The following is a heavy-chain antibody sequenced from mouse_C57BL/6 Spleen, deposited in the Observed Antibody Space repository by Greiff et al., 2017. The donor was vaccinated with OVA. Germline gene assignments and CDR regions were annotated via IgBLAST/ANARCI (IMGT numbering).Heavy chain of an antibody. CDR3: ARKGYTGFAY. D-gene: IGHD3-2*02. CDR1: GYTFTSYW. J-gene: IGHJ3*01. CDR2: IYPSDSET. Sequence: VQLQQPGAELVRPGSSVKLSCKASGYTFTSYWMDWVKQRPGQGLEWIGNIYPSDSETHYNQKFKDKATLTVDKSSSTAYMQLSSLTSEDAAVYYCARKGYTGFAYWGQGTLVTVSA. V-gene: IGHV1-61*01.